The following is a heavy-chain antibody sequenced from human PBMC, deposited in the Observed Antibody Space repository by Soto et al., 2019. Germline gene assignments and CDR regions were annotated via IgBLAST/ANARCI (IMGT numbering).Heavy chain of an antibody. Sequence: LRLSCAASGFTFSSYSMNWVRQAPGKGLEWVSSISSSSSYIYYADSVKGRFTISRDNAKNSLYLQMNSLRAEDTAVYYCARDLLGAARYYYGSGIFPWGQGTLVTVSS. D-gene: IGHD3-10*01. CDR1: GFTFSSYS. J-gene: IGHJ5*02. CDR3: ARDLLGAARYYYGSGIFP. CDR2: ISSSSSYI. V-gene: IGHV3-21*01.